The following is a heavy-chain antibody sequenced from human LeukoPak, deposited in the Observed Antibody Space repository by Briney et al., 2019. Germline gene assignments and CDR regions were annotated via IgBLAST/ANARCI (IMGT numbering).Heavy chain of an antibody. CDR2: ISYDGSNK. CDR1: GFTFSSYG. Sequence: GGSLRLSCAASGFTFSSYGMHWVRQAPGKGLEWVAVISYDGSNKYYADSVKGRFTISRDNSKNTLYLQMNSLRAEDTALYYCAKAHSTSYSLYYYYYGMDVWGQGTTVTVSS. CDR3: AKAHSTSYSLYYYYYGMDV. J-gene: IGHJ6*02. V-gene: IGHV3-30*18. D-gene: IGHD2-2*01.